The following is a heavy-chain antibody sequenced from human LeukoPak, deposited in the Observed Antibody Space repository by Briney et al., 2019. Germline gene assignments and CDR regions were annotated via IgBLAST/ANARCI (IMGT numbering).Heavy chain of an antibody. CDR3: AKAQGYYDC. V-gene: IGHV3-7*03. J-gene: IGHJ4*02. CDR2: IKQDGSEK. Sequence: GGSLRLSCAVSGFSVSGYWMTWVRQAPGKGLEWVANIKQDGSEKNYVDSVKGRFTISRDTSKSTLYLQMNSLRAEDTAVYYCAKAQGYYDCWGQGTLVTVSS. CDR1: GFSVSGYW. D-gene: IGHD3-22*01.